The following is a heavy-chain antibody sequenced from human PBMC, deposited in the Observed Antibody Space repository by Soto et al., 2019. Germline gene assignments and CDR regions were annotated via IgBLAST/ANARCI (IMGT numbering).Heavy chain of an antibody. V-gene: IGHV4-34*01. CDR2: INHSGSA. Sequence: SETLSLTCAVYGGSFSGYYWSWIRQPPGKGLEWIGEINHSGSANYNPSLKSRVTISVDTSKNQFSLKLSSVTAADTAVYYCAREHGYYDFWSGYLLYYYGMDVWGQGTTVTVSS. CDR1: GGSFSGYY. D-gene: IGHD3-3*01. CDR3: AREHGYYDFWSGYLLYYYGMDV. J-gene: IGHJ6*02.